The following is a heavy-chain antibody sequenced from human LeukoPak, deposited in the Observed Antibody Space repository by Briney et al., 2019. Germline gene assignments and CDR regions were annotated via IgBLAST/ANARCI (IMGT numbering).Heavy chain of an antibody. J-gene: IGHJ4*02. CDR2: IYTSGST. D-gene: IGHD3-3*01. CDR1: GGSISSYY. Sequence: PSETLSLTCTVSGGSISSYYWSWIRQPAGKGLEWIGRIYTSGSTNYNPSLKSRVTMSVDTSKNQFSLKLSSVTAADTAVYYCARDSASYDFWSGYYSYWGQGTLVTVSS. V-gene: IGHV4-4*07. CDR3: ARDSASYDFWSGYYSY.